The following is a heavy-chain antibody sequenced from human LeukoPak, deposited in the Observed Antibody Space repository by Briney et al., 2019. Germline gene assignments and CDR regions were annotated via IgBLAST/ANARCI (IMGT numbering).Heavy chain of an antibody. V-gene: IGHV3-7*01. D-gene: IGHD5-18*01. CDR1: GFTFSSYW. CDR3: ASVKDTAISPYYYYYYYMDV. CDR2: IKQDGSEK. J-gene: IGHJ6*03. Sequence: QPGGSLRLSCAASGFTFSSYWMSWVRQAPGKGLEWVANIKQDGSEKYYVDSVKGRFTISRDNAKNSLYLQMNSLRAEDTAVYYCASVKDTAISPYYYYYYYMDVWGKGTTVTVSS.